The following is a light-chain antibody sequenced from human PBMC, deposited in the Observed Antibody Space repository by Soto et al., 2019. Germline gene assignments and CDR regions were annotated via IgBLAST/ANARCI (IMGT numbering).Light chain of an antibody. J-gene: IGKJ2*01. CDR2: GAS. CDR3: QRYGTLPPYT. Sequence: EIVLTQSPGTLSLSPGERATLSCRASQSVSSSNLAWYQQSPGQAPRLVIYGASSRATGIPDRFSGSGSETDFTLTISRLEPEDSALYYCQRYGTLPPYTFGQGTKLEIK. CDR1: QSVSSSN. V-gene: IGKV3-20*01.